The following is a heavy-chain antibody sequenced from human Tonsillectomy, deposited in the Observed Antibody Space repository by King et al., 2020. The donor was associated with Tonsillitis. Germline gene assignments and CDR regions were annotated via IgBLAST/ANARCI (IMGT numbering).Heavy chain of an antibody. CDR2: IWFDGSKK. D-gene: IGHD2-2*01. V-gene: IGHV3-33*01. Sequence: VQLVESGGGAVQPGRSLRLSCAASEFTFNSYGMHWVRQAPGKGLEWVAVIWFDGSKKYYADSVKGRFTISRDNSKNTLYLQMNSLRDDDTAVYYCARDSGYCTSTSCYHYYYYYMDVWGKGTTVTVS. CDR1: EFTFNSYG. CDR3: ARDSGYCTSTSCYHYYYYYMDV. J-gene: IGHJ6*03.